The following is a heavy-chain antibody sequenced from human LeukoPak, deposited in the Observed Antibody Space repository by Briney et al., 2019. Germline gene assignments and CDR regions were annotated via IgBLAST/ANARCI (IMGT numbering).Heavy chain of an antibody. V-gene: IGHV1-46*01. Sequence: GASVKVSCKASGCTFTSYYMHWVRQAPGQGLEWVGIINPSGGSTSYAQKFQGRVTMTRDTSTSTVYMELSSLRSEDTAVYYCARDRSRWLRFPDYWGQGTLVTVSS. D-gene: IGHD5-12*01. J-gene: IGHJ4*02. CDR3: ARDRSRWLRFPDY. CDR2: INPSGGST. CDR1: GCTFTSYY.